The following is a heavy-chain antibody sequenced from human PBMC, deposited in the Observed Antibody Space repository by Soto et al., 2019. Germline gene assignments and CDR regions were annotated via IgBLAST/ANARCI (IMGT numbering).Heavy chain of an antibody. D-gene: IGHD2-2*01. Sequence: QVQLQESGPGLVKPSQTLSLTCTVSGGSISSGGYYWSWIRQHPGKGLEWIGYIYYSGGTYYNPSLKSRVTISVDTSKNQFSLKLSSVTAADTAVYYCATTVVPAAICAFDIWGQGTIVTVSS. CDR3: ATTVVPAAICAFDI. CDR2: IYYSGGT. J-gene: IGHJ3*02. V-gene: IGHV4-31*03. CDR1: GGSISSGGYY.